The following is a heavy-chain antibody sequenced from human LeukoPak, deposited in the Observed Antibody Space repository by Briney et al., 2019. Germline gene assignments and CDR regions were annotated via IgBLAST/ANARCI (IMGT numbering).Heavy chain of an antibody. V-gene: IGHV3-23*01. D-gene: IGHD3-22*01. J-gene: IGHJ4*02. Sequence: PGGSLRLSCVASGFTFSNYDINWVRQAPGKGLEWVSAISGSGSYTDYADSVKGRFTISKDNSKNTVYMRMSSLRAEDTALYYCAKRRYDSSGHFDSWGQGTLVTVSS. CDR3: AKRRYDSSGHFDS. CDR1: GFTFSNYD. CDR2: ISGSGSYT.